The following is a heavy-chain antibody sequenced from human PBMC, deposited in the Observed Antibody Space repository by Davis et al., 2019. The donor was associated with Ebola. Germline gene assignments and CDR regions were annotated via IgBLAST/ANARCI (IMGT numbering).Heavy chain of an antibody. CDR3: AKNVRYSTGWGSSMEV. CDR2: ISGSGGNT. CDR1: VITFSSYA. D-gene: IGHD2/OR15-2a*01. Sequence: GGSLRLSCADSVITFSSYAMTWVRQAPGKGLEWVSAISGSGGNTYYADSVKGRFTISRDNAKNSLYLQMNSLRAEDTAVYYCAKNVRYSTGWGSSMEVWGQGTTVTVSS. J-gene: IGHJ6*02. V-gene: IGHV3-23*01.